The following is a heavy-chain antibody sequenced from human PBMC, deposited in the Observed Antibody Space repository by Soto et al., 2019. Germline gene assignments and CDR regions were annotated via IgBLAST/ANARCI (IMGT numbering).Heavy chain of an antibody. CDR1: GCTFSSYA. CDR2: ISYVGSNT. D-gene: IGHD2-2*01. CDR3: ARDLAFYCTSTSCGTFDF. V-gene: IGHV3-30-3*01. J-gene: IGHJ3*01. Sequence: QVQLVESGGGVVQPGRSLRLSCAASGCTFSSYAMHWVRQAPGKGLEWVAGISYVGSNTYYADSLKGRFTISRDNSKNTLYLQMDSLRTEDTAVYYCARDLAFYCTSTSCGTFDFWGQGTMVTVSS.